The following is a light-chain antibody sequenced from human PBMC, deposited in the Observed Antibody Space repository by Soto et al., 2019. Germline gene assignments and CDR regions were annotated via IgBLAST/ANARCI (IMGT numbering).Light chain of an antibody. CDR3: QQYYSSPLT. CDR2: WAS. J-gene: IGKJ4*01. V-gene: IGKV4-1*01. Sequence: VLTPFPDSLAVSLGERATIKCRSSQSVLYNSNNKNYLAWYQQKPGQPPKLLIYWASTRDSGVPDRFSGSGSGTDFTLTISSLQAEDVAVYYCQQYYSSPLTFGGGTKVDIK. CDR1: QSVLYNSNNKNY.